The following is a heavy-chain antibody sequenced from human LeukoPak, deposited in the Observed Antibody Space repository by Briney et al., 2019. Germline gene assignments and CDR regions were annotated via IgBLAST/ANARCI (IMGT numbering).Heavy chain of an antibody. D-gene: IGHD5-18*01. Sequence: GGSLRLSCAASGFTFSSYSMSWVRQAPGKGLEWVSAISGSDDSTYYADSVKGRFTISRDNSKNTLYLQMNSLRAEDTAVYYCARGRGYSQSNWVDPWGQGTMVTVSA. V-gene: IGHV3-23*01. CDR3: ARGRGYSQSNWVDP. CDR1: GFTFSSYS. J-gene: IGHJ5*02. CDR2: ISGSDDST.